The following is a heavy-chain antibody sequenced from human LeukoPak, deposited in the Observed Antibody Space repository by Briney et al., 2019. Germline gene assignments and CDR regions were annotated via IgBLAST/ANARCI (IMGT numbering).Heavy chain of an antibody. J-gene: IGHJ6*02. CDR3: ARGKMGYYGMDV. Sequence: GGSLRLSCEASGFPFSSYSMNWVRQAPGKGLEWVSYISSSSSTIYYADSVKGRFTISRDTAKNSLHLQMNSLRAEDTAVYYCARGKMGYYGMDVWGQGTTVTVSS. D-gene: IGHD2-8*01. CDR1: GFPFSSYS. V-gene: IGHV3-48*01. CDR2: ISSSSSTI.